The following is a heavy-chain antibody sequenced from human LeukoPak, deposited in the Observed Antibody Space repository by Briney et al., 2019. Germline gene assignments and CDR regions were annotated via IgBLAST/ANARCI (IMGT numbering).Heavy chain of an antibody. J-gene: IGHJ6*03. CDR2: IYYSGST. V-gene: IGHV4-59*01. CDR1: GGSISSYY. CDR3: ARDGGTPYYYSMDV. D-gene: IGHD3-16*01. Sequence: PSETLSLTCTVSGGSISSYYWSWIRQPPGKGLEWIGYIYYSGSTNYNPSLKSRVTISVDTSKNQFSLKLSSVTAADTAVYYCARDGGTPYYYSMDVWGKGTTVTVSS.